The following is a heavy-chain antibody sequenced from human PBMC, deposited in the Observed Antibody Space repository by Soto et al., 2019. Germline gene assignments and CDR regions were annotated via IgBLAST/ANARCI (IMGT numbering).Heavy chain of an antibody. CDR3: ARDPPISMIVVVGVDDF. Sequence: EVQLVESGGGLVKPGGSLRLSCAASGFTFSNYNMNWVRQAPGKGLEWVSSISSSSTFKNYADSVKGRFTISRDNDKNSVYLHMSSLGAEDTAVYYWARDPPISMIVVVGVDDFWGQGTLVTVSS. CDR2: ISSSSTFK. V-gene: IGHV3-21*02. CDR1: GFTFSNYN. J-gene: IGHJ4*02. D-gene: IGHD3-22*01.